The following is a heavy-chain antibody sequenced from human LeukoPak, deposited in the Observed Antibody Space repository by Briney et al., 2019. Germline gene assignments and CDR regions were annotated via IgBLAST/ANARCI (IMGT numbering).Heavy chain of an antibody. CDR2: IFPGDSDT. CDR1: GYSFTSYW. J-gene: IGHJ3*02. CDR3: ARQLTIFGPGAFDI. Sequence: GESLKISCKGSGYSFTSYWIGWLRQMPGKGLEWMGIIFPGDSDTRYSPSLQGHVTISADKSISIAYLQWSSLKASDTAIYYCARQLTIFGPGAFDIWGQGTMVTVSS. D-gene: IGHD3-3*01. V-gene: IGHV5-51*01.